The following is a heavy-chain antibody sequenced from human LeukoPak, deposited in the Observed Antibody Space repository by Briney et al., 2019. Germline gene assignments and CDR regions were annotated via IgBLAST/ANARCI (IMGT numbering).Heavy chain of an antibody. Sequence: GGPLRRSCAASGFTFSSYAMSWVRQAPGKGLEWVSAISGSGGSTYYADSVKGRFTISRDNSKNTLYLQMNSLRAEDTAVYYCAKEPTDYYDTSGYYLSDYWGQGTLVTVSS. J-gene: IGHJ4*02. CDR2: ISGSGGST. CDR1: GFTFSSYA. CDR3: AKEPTDYYDTSGYYLSDY. V-gene: IGHV3-23*01. D-gene: IGHD3-22*01.